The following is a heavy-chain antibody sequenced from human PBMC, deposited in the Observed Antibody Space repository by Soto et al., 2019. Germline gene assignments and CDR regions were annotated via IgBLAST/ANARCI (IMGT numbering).Heavy chain of an antibody. V-gene: IGHV1-2*02. CDR3: ARAYGSGSASVG. D-gene: IGHD3-10*01. CDR2: INPNSGGT. CDR1: GYTFTGYY. Sequence: GASVQVSCKASGYTFTGYYMHLVRQAPGQGLEWMGWINPNSGGTNYAQKFQGRVTMTRDTSISTAYMELSRLRSDDTAVYYCARAYGSGSASVGWGQGTLVTVS. J-gene: IGHJ4*02.